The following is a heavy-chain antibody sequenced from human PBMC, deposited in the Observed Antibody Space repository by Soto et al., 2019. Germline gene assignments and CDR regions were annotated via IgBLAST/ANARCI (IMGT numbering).Heavy chain of an antibody. Sequence: QVQLVQSGAEVKKPGASVKVSCMASGYTFTSYAMHWVRQAPGQRLEWMGWINAGNGNTKYSQKFQGRVTITRDTSASTAYMELSSLGSEDTAVYYCARGPGGPDGPGDYWGQGTLVTVSS. V-gene: IGHV1-3*01. D-gene: IGHD2-15*01. CDR1: GYTFTSYA. CDR3: ARGPGGPDGPGDY. CDR2: INAGNGNT. J-gene: IGHJ4*02.